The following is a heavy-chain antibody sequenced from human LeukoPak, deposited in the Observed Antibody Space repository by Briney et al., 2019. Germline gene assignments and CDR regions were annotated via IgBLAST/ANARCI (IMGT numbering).Heavy chain of an antibody. Sequence: PGGSLRLSCAASGFTFSSYAMSWVRQAPGKGLEWVSAISGSGGSTYYADSVKGRFTISRDNAKNSLYLQMNSLRAEDTAVYYCARDPARGGYWGQGTLVTVSS. CDR3: ARDPARGGY. V-gene: IGHV3-23*01. D-gene: IGHD3-16*01. CDR2: ISGSGGST. CDR1: GFTFSSYA. J-gene: IGHJ4*02.